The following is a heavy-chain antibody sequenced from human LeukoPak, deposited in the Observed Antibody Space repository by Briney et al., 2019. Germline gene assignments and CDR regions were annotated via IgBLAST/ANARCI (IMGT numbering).Heavy chain of an antibody. Sequence: ASVKVSCKASGYTFTNYGISWGRQAPGQGLEWMGWISAYSGDTNYAQNLQGRVTMTTDASPSTANMELRSMKSDDTAVYYWARDDYRMTRSITIFPGFDPWGQGTLVTVS. CDR3: ARDDYRMTRSITIFPGFDP. CDR1: GYTFTNYG. CDR2: ISAYSGDT. V-gene: IGHV1-18*01. D-gene: IGHD3-3*01. J-gene: IGHJ5*02.